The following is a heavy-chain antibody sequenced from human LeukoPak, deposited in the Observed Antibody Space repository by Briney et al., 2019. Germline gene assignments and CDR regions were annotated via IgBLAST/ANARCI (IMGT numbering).Heavy chain of an antibody. Sequence: GGSLRLSCAASGFTFSRFGMHWVRQAPGNGLEWVAVIWYDGSNESYADSVKGRFSISRDNSKNTLYLQMNSLRAEDTAVYYCARSMTDSSGYCYAFDIWGQGTMVTVSS. CDR3: ARSMTDSSGYCYAFDI. D-gene: IGHD3-22*01. CDR1: GFTFSRFG. J-gene: IGHJ3*02. CDR2: IWYDGSNE. V-gene: IGHV3-33*01.